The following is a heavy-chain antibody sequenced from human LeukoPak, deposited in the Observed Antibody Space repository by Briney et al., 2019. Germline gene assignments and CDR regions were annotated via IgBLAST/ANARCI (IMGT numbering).Heavy chain of an antibody. CDR3: AKVAGAHEYFQH. CDR1: GLTFSSHW. D-gene: IGHD4/OR15-4a*01. CDR2: ISYDGSNK. J-gene: IGHJ1*01. V-gene: IGHV3-30*18. Sequence: GGSLRLSCAASGLTFSSHWMHWVRQAPGKGLEWVAVISYDGSNKYYADSVKGRFTISRDNSKNTLYLQMNSLRAEDTAVYYCAKVAGAHEYFQHWGQGTLVTVSS.